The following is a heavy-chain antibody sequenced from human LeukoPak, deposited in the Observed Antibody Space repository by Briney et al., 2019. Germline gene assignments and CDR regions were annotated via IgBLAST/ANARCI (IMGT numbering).Heavy chain of an antibody. CDR3: ARASWISTADAVC. J-gene: IGHJ4*02. CDR1: GFPFSSYA. D-gene: IGHD2-2*03. CDR2: ISGSGGST. V-gene: IGHV3-23*01. Sequence: GSLLLSCAASGFPFSSYAMSWVRPAPGKGLEWGSAISGSGGSTYYADSVKGQFTLSRDDSRNTVYLQLNNLRVEDTAIYYCARASWISTADAVCWGQGTQVTVSS.